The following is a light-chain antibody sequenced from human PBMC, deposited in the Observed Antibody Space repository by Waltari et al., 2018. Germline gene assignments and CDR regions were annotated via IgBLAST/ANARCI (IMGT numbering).Light chain of an antibody. Sequence: EIVLTQSPGTLSLSPGERATLSCRASQSVSRSLAWYQQKPGQAPRLLIYGASSRATGVPDRFSGSGSGTDFSLTISRLEPEDFAVYYWQHYVRIPVSFGQGTKVEIK. J-gene: IGKJ1*01. CDR2: GAS. CDR3: QHYVRIPVS. V-gene: IGKV3-20*01. CDR1: QSVSRS.